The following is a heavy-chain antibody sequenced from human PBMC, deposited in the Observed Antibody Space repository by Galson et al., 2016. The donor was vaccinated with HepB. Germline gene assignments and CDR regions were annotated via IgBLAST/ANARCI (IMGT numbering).Heavy chain of an antibody. J-gene: IGHJ3*02. Sequence: SVKVSCKASGYTFTSYGISWVRQAPGQGLEWMGWISASNANTNYAQKLQGRVTMTTDPSTSTAYMELRSLRSDDTAVYYCASRGMFGAFDIWGQGTMVTVSS. CDR1: GYTFTSYG. CDR2: ISASNANT. D-gene: IGHD3-3*01. CDR3: ASRGMFGAFDI. V-gene: IGHV1-18*01.